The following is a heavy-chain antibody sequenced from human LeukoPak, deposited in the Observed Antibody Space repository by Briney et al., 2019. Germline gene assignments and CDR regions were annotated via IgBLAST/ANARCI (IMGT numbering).Heavy chain of an antibody. J-gene: IGHJ3*01. Sequence: PSETLSLTCIVSGGSISSQYWSWIRQPPGKVLEWIGYIYHSGSTNYNPSLKSRVTMSMDMSKNQFSLKLSSVTAADTAVYYCARSTYYSTSSPAFDVWGQATIVTVSS. CDR2: IYHSGST. D-gene: IGHD6-6*01. V-gene: IGHV4-59*11. CDR3: ARSTYYSTSSPAFDV. CDR1: GGSISSQY.